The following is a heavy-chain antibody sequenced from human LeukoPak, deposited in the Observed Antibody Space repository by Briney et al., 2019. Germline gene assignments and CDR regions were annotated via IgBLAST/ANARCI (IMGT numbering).Heavy chain of an antibody. CDR3: ARESSSTSCPFDY. CDR2: IIPIFGTA. D-gene: IGHD2-2*01. Sequence: SVKVSCKASGGTFSSYVISWVRQAPGHGLEWMGGIIPIFGTANYAQKFQGRVTITADESTSTAYMELSSLRSEDTAVYYCARESSSTSCPFDYWGQGTLVTVSS. J-gene: IGHJ4*02. CDR1: GGTFSSYV. V-gene: IGHV1-69*01.